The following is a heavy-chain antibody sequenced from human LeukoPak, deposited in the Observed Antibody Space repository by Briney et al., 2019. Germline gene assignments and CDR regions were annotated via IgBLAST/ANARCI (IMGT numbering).Heavy chain of an antibody. J-gene: IGHJ4*02. CDR1: GFAFNTYA. V-gene: IGHV3-33*01. Sequence: PGGSLRLSCAASGFAFNTYAMHWVRQAPGQGLTWVALTWHDGSHKFYSNSVRGQFTISRDNSKNTVSLQMNNLRPEDTAVYYCARKIFGSGSYPDFWGQGTLVTVSS. CDR3: ARKIFGSGSYPDF. D-gene: IGHD3-10*01. CDR2: TWHDGSHK.